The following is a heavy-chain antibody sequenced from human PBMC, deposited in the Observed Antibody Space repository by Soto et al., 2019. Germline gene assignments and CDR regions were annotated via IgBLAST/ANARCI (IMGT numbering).Heavy chain of an antibody. J-gene: IGHJ5*02. CDR2: IKQDGSEK. V-gene: IGHV3-7*05. CDR1: GFTFSSYW. CDR3: ARDYPAYSSTSYNCFYP. D-gene: IGHD2-2*01. Sequence: EVQLVESGGGLVQPGGSLRLSCAASGFTFSSYWMSWVRQARGKGLEWVANIKQDGSEKYYVDSVKGRFTISGDNAKTSLYLQRTSPRSDDTAVYYCARDYPAYSSTSYNCFYPWCQRTLGTVSS.